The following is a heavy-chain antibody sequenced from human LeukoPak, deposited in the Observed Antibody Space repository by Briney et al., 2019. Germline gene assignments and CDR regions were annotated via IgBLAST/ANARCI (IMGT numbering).Heavy chain of an antibody. J-gene: IGHJ4*02. CDR2: ISGSGGST. D-gene: IGHD3-22*01. V-gene: IGHV3-23*01. CDR1: GFTFSSYA. CDR3: AKDVEVVTMIVVVGHY. Sequence: GGSLRLSCAASGFTFSSYAMSWVRQAPGKRLEWVSAISGSGGSTYYADSVKGRFTISRDNSKNTLYLQMNSLRAEDTAVYYCAKDVEVVTMIVVVGHYWGQGTLVTVSS.